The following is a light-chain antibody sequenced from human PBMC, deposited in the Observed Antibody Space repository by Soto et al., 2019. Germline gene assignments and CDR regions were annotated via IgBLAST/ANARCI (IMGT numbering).Light chain of an antibody. CDR1: SGHSNYA. J-gene: IGLJ3*02. CDR3: QTWGTGINWV. CDR2: LNSDGSH. V-gene: IGLV4-69*01. Sequence: QAVVTQSPSASASLGASVNLTCTLSSGHSNYAIAWHQQQPEKGPRYLMNLNSDGSHSKGDGIPDRFSGSSSGAERYLTISSLQSEDEADYYCQTWGTGINWVFGGGTKVTVL.